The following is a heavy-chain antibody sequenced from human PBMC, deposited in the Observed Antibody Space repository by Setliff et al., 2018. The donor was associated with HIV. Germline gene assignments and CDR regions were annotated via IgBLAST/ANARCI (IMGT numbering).Heavy chain of an antibody. Sequence: PSETLSLTCGVSGIPIDRVYSWAWIRQPPGKGLEWIGTISHSGSTHYNSPLQGRITISIDTSKNQFSLTLTSVTAADTAMYYCARDQSDYNVLTGFGDFGYWGHGTLVTVSS. J-gene: IGHJ4*01. CDR2: ISHSGST. D-gene: IGHD3-9*01. CDR3: ARDQSDYNVLTGFGDFGY. V-gene: IGHV4-38-2*02. CDR1: GIPIDRVYS.